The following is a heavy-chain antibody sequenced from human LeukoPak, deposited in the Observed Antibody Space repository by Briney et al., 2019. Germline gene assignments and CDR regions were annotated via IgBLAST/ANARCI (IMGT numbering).Heavy chain of an antibody. Sequence: SETLSLTCAVSGGSISSSNWWSWVRQPPGKGLEWIGEIYHSGSTNYNPSLKSRVTISVDKSKNQFSLKLSSVTAADTAVYYCARDHGYSSSWYHYYWGQGTLVTVSS. CDR3: ARDHGYSSSWYHYY. V-gene: IGHV4-4*02. D-gene: IGHD6-13*01. J-gene: IGHJ4*02. CDR2: IYHSGST. CDR1: GGSISSSNW.